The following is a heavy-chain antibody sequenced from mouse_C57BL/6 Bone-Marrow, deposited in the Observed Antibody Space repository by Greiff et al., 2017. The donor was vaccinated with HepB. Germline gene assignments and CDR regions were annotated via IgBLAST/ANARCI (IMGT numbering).Heavy chain of an antibody. J-gene: IGHJ2*01. CDR2: IDPSDSYT. CDR1: GYTFTSYW. CDR3: ARDYYGSSDVGFDY. V-gene: IGHV1-69*01. Sequence: QVQLQQPGAELVMPGASVKLSCKASGYTFTSYWMHWVKQRPGQGLEWIGEIDPSDSYTNYNQKFKGKSTLTVDKSSSTAYMQLSSLTSEDSAVYYCARDYYGSSDVGFDYWGQGTTLTVSS. D-gene: IGHD1-1*01.